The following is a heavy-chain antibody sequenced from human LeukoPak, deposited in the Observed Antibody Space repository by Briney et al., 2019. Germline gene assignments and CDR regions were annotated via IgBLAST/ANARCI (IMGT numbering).Heavy chain of an antibody. CDR3: AKDDAWLRFGE. V-gene: IGHV3-23*01. Sequence: PGGSLRLSCVASGFRFSDYAIHWVRQAPGKGLEWVSGISPSGDITYYADSVKGRFTISRDNSKNTLYLEVISLTAEDTAVYYCAKDDAWLRFGEWSQGTLVTVSS. J-gene: IGHJ1*01. CDR2: ISPSGDIT. D-gene: IGHD3-10*01. CDR1: GFRFSDYA.